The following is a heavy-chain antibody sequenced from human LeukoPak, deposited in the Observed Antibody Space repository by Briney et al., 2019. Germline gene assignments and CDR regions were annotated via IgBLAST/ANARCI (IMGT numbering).Heavy chain of an antibody. CDR2: TNPNSGNT. Sequence: ASVKVSCKASGYTFTSYDINWVRQATGQGLEWVGWTNPNSGNTGYAQKFQGRVTITRNTSISTAYMELSSLRSEDTAVYYCASVPSDAFDFWSGYPYLDYWGQGTLVTVSS. V-gene: IGHV1-8*03. CDR3: ASVPSDAFDFWSGYPYLDY. D-gene: IGHD3-3*01. CDR1: GYTFTSYD. J-gene: IGHJ4*02.